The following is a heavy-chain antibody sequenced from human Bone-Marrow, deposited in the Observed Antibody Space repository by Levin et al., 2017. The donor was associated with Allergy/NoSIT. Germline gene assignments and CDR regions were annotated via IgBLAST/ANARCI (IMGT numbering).Heavy chain of an antibody. D-gene: IGHD6-6*01. CDR3: ARLGEAYISSSDFGLDV. CDR1: GYSFSSYW. J-gene: IGHJ6*02. CDR2: IYPVDSDT. V-gene: IGHV5-51*01. Sequence: PGESLKISCKGSGYSFSSYWIGWVRQKPGKGLEWMGVIYPVDSDTRYSPSFQGQVTISADKSISTAYLQWSSLKASDTAIYYCARLGEAYISSSDFGLDVWGQGTTVNVSS.